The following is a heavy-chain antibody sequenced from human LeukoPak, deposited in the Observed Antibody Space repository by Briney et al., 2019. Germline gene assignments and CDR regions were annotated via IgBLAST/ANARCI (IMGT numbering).Heavy chain of an antibody. CDR3: ARMGGYQSFDP. CDR1: GGSISSSSYY. J-gene: IGHJ5*02. Sequence: SETLSLTCTVSGGSISSSSYYWGWIRQPPGKGLEWIGSIYYSGSTYYNPSLKSRVTISVDTSKNQFSLKLSSVTAADTAVYYCARMGGYQSFDPWGQGTLVTVSS. CDR2: IYYSGST. D-gene: IGHD5-18*01. V-gene: IGHV4-39*01.